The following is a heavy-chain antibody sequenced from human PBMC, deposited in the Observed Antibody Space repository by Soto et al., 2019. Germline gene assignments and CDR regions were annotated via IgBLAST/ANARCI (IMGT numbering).Heavy chain of an antibody. CDR1: GYTFSDYY. CDR3: ARSVRGHDAFDI. D-gene: IGHD3-10*02. Sequence: QVQLVQSGAEVKKPGASLKVSCKTSGYTFSDYYMHWVRQAPGQGLEWMGWINPDNDGTNYAQKFQGRISMTGDTSITTAYFELSGLRYDDTAIYYCARSVRGHDAFDIWGQGTMVTVSS. J-gene: IGHJ3*02. V-gene: IGHV1-2*02. CDR2: INPDNDGT.